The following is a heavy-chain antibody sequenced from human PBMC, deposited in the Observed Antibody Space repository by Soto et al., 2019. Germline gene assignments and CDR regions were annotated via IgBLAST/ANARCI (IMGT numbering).Heavy chain of an antibody. Sequence: PAQTLSLTWTVSGGSLNGGDYSWTWIRQPPGKGLEWIGYMYNTGSTVYNPSFKSRVTISVDTSKNQFSLKLNSVTAADTAVYYCARDLWGYCGTDCYPLDVWGQGTTVTVSS. CDR1: GGSLNGGDYS. D-gene: IGHD2-21*02. CDR2: MYNTGST. CDR3: ARDLWGYCGTDCYPLDV. V-gene: IGHV4-61*08. J-gene: IGHJ6*02.